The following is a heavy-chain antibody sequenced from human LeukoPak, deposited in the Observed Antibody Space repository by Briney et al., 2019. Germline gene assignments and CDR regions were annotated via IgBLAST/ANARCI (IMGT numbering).Heavy chain of an antibody. CDR2: INPDGSQK. V-gene: IGHV3-7*01. CDR3: AKLLGTVTTYDS. CDR1: GFTFSNYA. D-gene: IGHD2/OR15-2a*01. J-gene: IGHJ4*02. Sequence: GGSLRLSCAASGFTFSNYAMSWVRQAPGKGLEWVASINPDGSQKLYVESVKGRFAISRDNTRRSLYLQMNSLGSDDTAMYYCAKLLGTVTTYDSWGQGTRVTVSS.